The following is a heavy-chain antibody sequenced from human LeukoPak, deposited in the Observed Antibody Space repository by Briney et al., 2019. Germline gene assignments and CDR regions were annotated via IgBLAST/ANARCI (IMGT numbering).Heavy chain of an antibody. D-gene: IGHD6-13*01. J-gene: IGHJ4*02. Sequence: GGSLRLSCAASGFTVSSNYMSWVRQAPGKGLEWVSVIYSGGSTYYADSVKGRFTISRDNSKNTLYLQMDSLRAEDTAVYYCARGMGPKPGIAAAGPLEYWGQGTLVTVSS. CDR1: GFTVSSNY. CDR2: IYSGGST. CDR3: ARGMGPKPGIAAAGPLEY. V-gene: IGHV3-66*01.